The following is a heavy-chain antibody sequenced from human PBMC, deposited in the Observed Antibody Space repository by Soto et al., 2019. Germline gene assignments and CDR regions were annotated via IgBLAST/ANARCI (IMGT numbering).Heavy chain of an antibody. D-gene: IGHD6-19*01. J-gene: IGHJ6*02. V-gene: IGHV3-23*01. CDR2: ISGTGVST. CDR1: GFTFSSYA. Sequence: GGSLRLSCAASGFTFSSYAMSWVRQAPGKGLEWVSGISGTGVSTYYADSVKGRFTISRDNSKNTLYLQMDSLRAEDSAVYHCAKHQWLSKYGVDVWGQGTTVTVSS. CDR3: AKHQWLSKYGVDV.